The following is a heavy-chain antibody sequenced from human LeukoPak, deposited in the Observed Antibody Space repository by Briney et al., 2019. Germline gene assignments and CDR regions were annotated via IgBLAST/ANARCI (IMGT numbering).Heavy chain of an antibody. V-gene: IGHV3-23*01. J-gene: IGHJ4*02. CDR2: SDRGDTT. CDR3: AKPPGSSNYFDH. D-gene: IGHD3-10*01. Sequence: GGSLRLSCVASGFTSSIYAVTWVRQAPGKGLEWVSASDRGDTTYYADSVKGRFTIYRDNSKNTVYLQMNSLRAEDTAIYYCAKPPGSSNYFDHWGQGTQVTVSS. CDR1: GFTSSIYA.